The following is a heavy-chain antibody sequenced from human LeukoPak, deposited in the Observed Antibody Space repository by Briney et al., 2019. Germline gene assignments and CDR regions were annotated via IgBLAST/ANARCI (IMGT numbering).Heavy chain of an antibody. CDR1: GGTFSSYA. J-gene: IGHJ5*02. D-gene: IGHD7-27*01. V-gene: IGHV1-18*01. CDR2: ISSAGNT. CDR3: ARDFAWGSGGAPIDDNWLDP. Sequence: GASVKVSCKASGGTFSSYAISWVRQAPGQGLEWMGWISSAGNTNYAPKFQDRATMTTDTSTSTAYIELRSLRFDDTAVYYCARDFAWGSGGAPIDDNWLDPWGQGTLVTVSS.